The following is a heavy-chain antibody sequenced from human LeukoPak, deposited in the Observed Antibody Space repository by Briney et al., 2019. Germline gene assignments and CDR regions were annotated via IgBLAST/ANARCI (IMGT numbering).Heavy chain of an antibody. CDR2: IKSKTDGGTT. V-gene: IGHV3-15*01. CDR3: TSCSSISCYTFDFDY. J-gene: IGHJ4*02. Sequence: GGSLRLSCAASGFTFSNAWMSWVRQAPGKGLEWVGRIKSKTDGGTTDYAAPVKGRSTISRDDSKSIAYLQMNSLKTEDTAVYYCTSCSSISCYTFDFDYWGQGTLVTVSS. CDR1: GFTFSNAW. D-gene: IGHD2-2*02.